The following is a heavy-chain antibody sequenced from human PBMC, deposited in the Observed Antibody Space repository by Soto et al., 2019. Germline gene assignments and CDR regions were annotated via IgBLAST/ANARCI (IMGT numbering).Heavy chain of an antibody. D-gene: IGHD3-22*01. CDR3: ARGSYYYDSRGYYHY. J-gene: IGHJ4*02. CDR2: IYYSGST. CDR1: GGSISSGDYY. V-gene: IGHV4-30-4*01. Sequence: SETLSLTCTVSGGSISSGDYYWRWIRQPPGKGLEWIGYIYYSGSTYYNPSLKSRVTISVDTSKNQFSLKLSSVTAADTAVYYCARGSYYYDSRGYYHYWGQGTLVTVSS.